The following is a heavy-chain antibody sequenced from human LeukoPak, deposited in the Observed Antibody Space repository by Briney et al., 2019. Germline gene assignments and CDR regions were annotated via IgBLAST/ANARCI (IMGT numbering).Heavy chain of an antibody. Sequence: GSLRLSCAAPGFTFNSYAMSWVRQAPGQGLEWVSGISGSGGSTYYADSVKGRFTLSRDNSKNTLYLQMNSLRAEDTAVYYCAKNSGSYPGYFDYWGQGTLVTVSS. J-gene: IGHJ4*02. CDR2: ISGSGGST. V-gene: IGHV3-23*01. D-gene: IGHD3-10*01. CDR3: AKNSGSYPGYFDY. CDR1: GFTFNSYA.